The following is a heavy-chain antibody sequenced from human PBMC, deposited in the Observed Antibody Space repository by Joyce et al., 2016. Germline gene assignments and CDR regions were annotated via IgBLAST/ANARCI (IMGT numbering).Heavy chain of an antibody. V-gene: IGHV4-39*02. CDR3: ARWSTGVSSDS. CDR1: GGSISSSSDY. D-gene: IGHD1-1*01. Sequence: QLQLQESGLGLVKPSETLSLTCTVSGGSISSSSDYWGWIRQSPGKGLEGIGSINYSDTPYYHPSRKTRATISVDTYKNHFAQALSSVTAADTAVYYCARWSTGVSSDSWGQGTLVTVSS. J-gene: IGHJ4*02. CDR2: INYSDTP.